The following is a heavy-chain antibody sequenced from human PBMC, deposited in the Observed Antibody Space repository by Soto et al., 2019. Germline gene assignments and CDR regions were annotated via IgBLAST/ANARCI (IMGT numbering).Heavy chain of an antibody. CDR3: ARDNGRENYYDSSGYWYYFDY. Sequence: ETLSLTCTVSGGSISSYYWSWIRQPPGKGLEWIGYIYYSGSTNYNPSLKSRVTISVDTSKNQFSLKLSSVTAADTAVYYCARDNGRENYYDSSGYWYYFDYWGQGTLVTVSS. J-gene: IGHJ4*02. CDR2: IYYSGST. D-gene: IGHD3-22*01. V-gene: IGHV4-59*01. CDR1: GGSISSYY.